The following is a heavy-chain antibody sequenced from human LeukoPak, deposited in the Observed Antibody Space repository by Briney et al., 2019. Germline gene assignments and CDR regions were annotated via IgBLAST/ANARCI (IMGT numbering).Heavy chain of an antibody. CDR2: IYDSGST. Sequence: PSETLSLTCTVSGGSITSHSWSSIRQSPGKGLEWIGYIYDSGSTVYNPSLKNRVTISVDTSKNQFSLKLSSVTAADTALYYCARDAYDSGAYYFLFDYWDQGTLVTVSS. J-gene: IGHJ4*02. D-gene: IGHD3-22*01. V-gene: IGHV4-59*11. CDR1: GGSITSHS. CDR3: ARDAYDSGAYYFLFDY.